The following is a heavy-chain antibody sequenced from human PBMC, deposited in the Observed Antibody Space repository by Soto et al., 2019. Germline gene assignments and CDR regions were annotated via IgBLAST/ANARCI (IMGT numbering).Heavy chain of an antibody. V-gene: IGHV1-69*01. CDR2: IIPIFGTA. Sequence: QVQLVQSGAEVKKPGSSVKVSCKASGGTFSSYAISWVRQAPGQGLEWMGGIIPIFGTANYAQKFQGRVTITADESTSTAYMELSSLRSEDTAVYYCARVLRYFAWSTGYYFDYWGQGTLVTVSS. CDR3: ARVLRYFAWSTGYYFDY. D-gene: IGHD3-9*01. J-gene: IGHJ4*02. CDR1: GGTFSSYA.